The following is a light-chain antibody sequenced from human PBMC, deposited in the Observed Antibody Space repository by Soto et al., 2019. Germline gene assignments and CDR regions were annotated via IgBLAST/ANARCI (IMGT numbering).Light chain of an antibody. J-gene: IGKJ3*01. CDR1: QSLLHSDGKTY. V-gene: IGKV2D-29*01. CDR3: MHSIHLSFT. CDR2: EVS. Sequence: DIVMPQTPLSLSVTPGQPASISCKSSQSLLHSDGKTYLVWYLQKPGQPPQLLIYEVSNRFLGVPDRLSGSGSGTDFTLKISRVEAEGVGVDNCMHSIHLSFTFGPGTKVAIK.